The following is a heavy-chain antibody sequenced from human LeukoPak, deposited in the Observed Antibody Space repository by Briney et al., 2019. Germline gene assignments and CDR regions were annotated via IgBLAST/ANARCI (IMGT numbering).Heavy chain of an antibody. V-gene: IGHV3-30*04. Sequence: PGGSLRLSCAASGFTFSSYAMHWVRQAPGKGLEWVAVISYDGSNKYYADSVKGRFTISRDNSKNTLYLQMNSLRAEDTAVYYCAKDRVGARDDYWGQGTLVTVSS. J-gene: IGHJ4*02. CDR2: ISYDGSNK. D-gene: IGHD1-26*01. CDR3: AKDRVGARDDY. CDR1: GFTFSSYA.